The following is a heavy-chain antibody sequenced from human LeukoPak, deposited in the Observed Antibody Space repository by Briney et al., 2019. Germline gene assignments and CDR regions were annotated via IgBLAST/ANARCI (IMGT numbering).Heavy chain of an antibody. CDR2: LSAYNGNT. Sequence: ASVKVSCKASGYTFTSYGISWVRQAPGQGLEWMGWLSAYNGNTNYAQKLQGRVTMTTDTSTSTAYMELRSLRSDDTAVYYCARAPQGGAIFGVVINPYYYYYMDVWGKGTTVTVSS. CDR1: GYTFTSYG. D-gene: IGHD3-3*01. V-gene: IGHV1-18*01. J-gene: IGHJ6*03. CDR3: ARAPQGGAIFGVVINPYYYYYMDV.